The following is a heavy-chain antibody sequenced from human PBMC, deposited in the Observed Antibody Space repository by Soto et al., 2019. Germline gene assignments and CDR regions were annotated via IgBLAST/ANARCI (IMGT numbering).Heavy chain of an antibody. J-gene: IGHJ4*02. CDR1: GGTFSSYT. CDR3: ASRLWPEQQLVCDY. CDR2: IIPILGIA. V-gene: IGHV1-69*02. Sequence: QVQLVQSGAEVKKPGSSVKVSCKASGGTFSSYTISWVRQAPGQGLEWMGRIIPILGIANYAQKFQGRVTITADKSTSTAYMELSSMRSEDTAVYYCASRLWPEQQLVCDYWGQGTLVTVSS. D-gene: IGHD6-13*01.